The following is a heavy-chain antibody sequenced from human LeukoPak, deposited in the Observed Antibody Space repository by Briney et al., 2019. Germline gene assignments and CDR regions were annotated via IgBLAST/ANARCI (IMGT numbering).Heavy chain of an antibody. CDR1: GGSFSGYY. D-gene: IGHD2-2*01. Sequence: ASETLSLTCAVYGGSFSGYYWSWIRQPPGKGLEWIGEINHSGSTNYNPSLKSRVTISVDTSKNQFSLKLSSVTAADTAVYYCVYQLLFRGWFDPWGQGTLVTVSS. CDR3: VYQLLFRGWFDP. V-gene: IGHV4-34*01. J-gene: IGHJ5*02. CDR2: INHSGST.